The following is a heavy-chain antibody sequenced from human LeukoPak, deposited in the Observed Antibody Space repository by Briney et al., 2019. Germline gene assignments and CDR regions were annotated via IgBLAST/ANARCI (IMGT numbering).Heavy chain of an antibody. Sequence: GGSLRLSCAASGFTFSSYAMHWVRQAPGKGLEYVSAIKSNEGSTYYANSVKGRFTISRDNSKNTLYLQMGSLRAEDMAVYYCECGVRRQVVSYHYDYWGQGTLVTVSS. V-gene: IGHV3-64*01. CDR2: IKSNEGST. CDR3: ECGVRRQVVSYHYDY. J-gene: IGHJ4*02. D-gene: IGHD5/OR15-5a*01. CDR1: GFTFSSYA.